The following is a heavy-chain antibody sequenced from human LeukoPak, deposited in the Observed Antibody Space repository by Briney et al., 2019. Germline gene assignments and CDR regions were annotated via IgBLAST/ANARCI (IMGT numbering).Heavy chain of an antibody. Sequence: NPSETLSLTCAVYGGSFSGYYWSWIRQPPGKGLEWIGEINHSGRTNYNPSLKSRVTISVDTSKNQFSLKLSSVTAADTAVYYCARGPRSPYRGYCSSTSCPWFDPWGQGTLVTVSS. CDR3: ARGPRSPYRGYCSSTSCPWFDP. CDR1: GGSFSGYY. CDR2: INHSGRT. V-gene: IGHV4-34*01. J-gene: IGHJ5*02. D-gene: IGHD2-2*01.